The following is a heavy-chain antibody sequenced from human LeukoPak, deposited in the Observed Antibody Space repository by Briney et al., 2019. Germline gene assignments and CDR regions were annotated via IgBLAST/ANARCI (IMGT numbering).Heavy chain of an antibody. CDR2: ISAYNGNT. CDR1: GYTFTNYG. CDR3: ARPSGGTRTDYFDY. V-gene: IGHV1-18*01. D-gene: IGHD3-10*01. Sequence: ASVKVSCKASGYTFTNYGISWVRQAPGQGLGWMGWISAYNGNTNYAQKLQGRVTMTTDTSTSTAYMELRSLRSDDTAVYYCARPSGGTRTDYFDYWGQGTLVTASS. J-gene: IGHJ4*02.